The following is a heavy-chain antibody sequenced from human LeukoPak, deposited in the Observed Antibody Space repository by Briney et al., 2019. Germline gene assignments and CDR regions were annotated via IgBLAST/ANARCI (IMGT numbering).Heavy chain of an antibody. CDR2: ISAYNGNT. CDR3: ARGLEWLTRRHTWFDP. D-gene: IGHD3-3*01. CDR1: SYTFTNYA. Sequence: GASVKVSCKASSYTFTNYAFTWVRQAPGQGLEWMGWISAYNGNTNYAQKLQGRVTMTTDTSTSTAYMELRSLRSDDTAVYYCARGLEWLTRRHTWFDPWGQGTLVIVSS. V-gene: IGHV1-18*01. J-gene: IGHJ5*02.